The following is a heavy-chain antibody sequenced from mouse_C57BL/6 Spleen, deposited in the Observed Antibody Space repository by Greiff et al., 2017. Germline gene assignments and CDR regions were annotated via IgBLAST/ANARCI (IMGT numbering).Heavy chain of an antibody. CDR3: ARLAVVAGDYAMDY. D-gene: IGHD1-1*01. CDR2: IYPGDGDT. CDR1: GYAFSSYW. V-gene: IGHV1-80*01. J-gene: IGHJ4*01. Sequence: QVQLQQSGAELVKPGASVKISCKASGYAFSSYWMNWVKQRPGKGLEWIGQIYPGDGDTNYNGKFKGKATLTADKSSSTAYMQLSSLTSEDSAVXFCARLAVVAGDYAMDYWGQGTSVTVS.